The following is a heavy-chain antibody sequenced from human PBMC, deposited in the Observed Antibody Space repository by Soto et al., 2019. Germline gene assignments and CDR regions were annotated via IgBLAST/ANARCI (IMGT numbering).Heavy chain of an antibody. CDR2: IFYSGST. D-gene: IGHD2-21*02. CDR3: ASANCGGDCSYRHDRYYFES. J-gene: IGHJ4*02. V-gene: IGHV4-30-4*01. Sequence: QVQLQESGPGLVKPSQSLSLTCTVSGGSITSDDYYWSWIRQPPGRGLEWIGYIFYSGSTHYNPSLKSRFIISPDTSKKQVSLKLSSVTAADTAVYYCASANCGGDCSYRHDRYYFESWGQGTLVTVSS. CDR1: GGSITSDDYY.